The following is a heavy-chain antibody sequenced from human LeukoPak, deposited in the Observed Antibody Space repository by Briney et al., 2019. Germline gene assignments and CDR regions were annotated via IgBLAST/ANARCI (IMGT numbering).Heavy chain of an antibody. CDR1: GIIFKNFW. V-gene: IGHV3-7*03. Sequence: GGSLRLSCTASGIIFKNFWMSWVRQAPGKGLEWVANIKQDGSRQFYVDSVKGRFTISRDNSKNTLYLQMNSLRAEDTAVYYCAKDLEYMVRGGTDYWGQGTLVTVSS. CDR2: IKQDGSRQ. D-gene: IGHD3-10*01. J-gene: IGHJ4*02. CDR3: AKDLEYMVRGGTDY.